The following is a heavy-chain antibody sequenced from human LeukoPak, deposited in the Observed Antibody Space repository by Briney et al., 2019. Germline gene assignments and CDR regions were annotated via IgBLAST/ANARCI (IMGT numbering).Heavy chain of an antibody. V-gene: IGHV3-66*01. CDR1: GFTFSSNY. D-gene: IGHD1-26*01. Sequence: PGGSLRLSCAASGFTFSSNYMSWVRQAPGKGLEWVSVIYSGGSTYYADSVKGRFTISRDNSKNTLYLQMNSLRAEDTAVYYCARDPLIVGATLDAFDIWGQGTMVTVSS. CDR2: IYSGGST. J-gene: IGHJ3*02. CDR3: ARDPLIVGATLDAFDI.